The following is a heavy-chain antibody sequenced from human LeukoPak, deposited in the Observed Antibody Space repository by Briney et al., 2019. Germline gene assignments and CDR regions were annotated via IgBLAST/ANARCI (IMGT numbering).Heavy chain of an antibody. CDR3: AGGDSSDYYPIDY. D-gene: IGHD3-22*01. V-gene: IGHV3-48*03. J-gene: IGHJ4*02. CDR1: GFTFSTYE. Sequence: GGSLRLSCAASGFTFSTYEMNWVRQAPGKGLEWVSYISSSGGTIYYADSVKGRFTISRDNAKNSLYLQMNSLRAEDTAVYYCAGGDSSDYYPIDYWGQGTLVTVSS. CDR2: ISSSGGTI.